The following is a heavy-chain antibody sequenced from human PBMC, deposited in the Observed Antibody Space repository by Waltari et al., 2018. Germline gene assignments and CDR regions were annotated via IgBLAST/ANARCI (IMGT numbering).Heavy chain of an antibody. V-gene: IGHV4-34*01. CDR3: ARVRNRSWFDP. CDR2: INHSGST. CDR1: GGSFSGYY. Sequence: QVQLQQWGAGLLKPSETLSLTCAVYGGSFSGYYWCWIRQPPGKGLEWIGEINHSGSTNYNPSLKSRVTISVDTSKNQFSLKLSSVTAADTAVYYCARVRNRSWFDPWGQGTLVTVSS. J-gene: IGHJ5*02.